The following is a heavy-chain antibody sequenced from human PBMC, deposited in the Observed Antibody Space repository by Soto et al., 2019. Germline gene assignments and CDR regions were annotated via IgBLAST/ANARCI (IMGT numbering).Heavy chain of an antibody. J-gene: IGHJ5*02. CDR3: AKVNAGYCSGGTCYRNWFDP. V-gene: IGHV3-23*01. CDR1: GFTFDNYV. D-gene: IGHD2-15*01. Sequence: PGGSLRLSCAASGFTFDNYVMTWVRQAPGKGLEWVSAISRSGDTSYYADSAKGRFTISRDNSKNTLYLQMSSLRVEDTAVYYCAKVNAGYCSGGTCYRNWFDPWGQGTLVTVSS. CDR2: ISRSGDTS.